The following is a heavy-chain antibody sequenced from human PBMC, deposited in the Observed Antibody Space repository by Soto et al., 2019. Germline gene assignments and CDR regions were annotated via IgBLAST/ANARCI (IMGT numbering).Heavy chain of an antibody. J-gene: IGHJ4*02. V-gene: IGHV4-59*01. CDR2: VYNSGTT. Sequence: WTWIRQPPGKGLEWIGFVYNSGTTYYNPSLTSRATISVDSSKNQFALKLNSVTAADTAVYYCVRGRVGSPSYDYWGQGTLVTVSS. CDR3: VRGRVGSPSYDY. D-gene: IGHD1-26*01.